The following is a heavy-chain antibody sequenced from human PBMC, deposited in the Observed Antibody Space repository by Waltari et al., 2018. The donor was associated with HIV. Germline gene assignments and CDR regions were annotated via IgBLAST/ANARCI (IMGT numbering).Heavy chain of an antibody. CDR1: DGSFSDYY. CDR3: GGGRDSREQRLVAGLDF. CDR2: INHRGTP. V-gene: IGHV4-34*01. J-gene: IGHJ4*02. Sequence: QVQLQQWGAGLLKPSETLSLTCAVYDGSFSDYYWVWIRQSPEKGLEWIGEINHRGTPDYNPSLKSRVSISSDMSKRQFSRKLKSVSVADTALYVGGGGRDSREQRLVAGLDFWGRGTLVTVSS. D-gene: IGHD6-19*01.